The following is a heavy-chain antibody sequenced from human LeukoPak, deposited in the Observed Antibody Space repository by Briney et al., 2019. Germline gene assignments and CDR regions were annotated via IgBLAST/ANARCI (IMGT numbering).Heavy chain of an antibody. CDR1: GFSFSTYW. CDR2: IKEDGSEK. D-gene: IGHD4-17*01. J-gene: IGHJ4*02. V-gene: IGHV3-7*02. CDR3: TKYGDDDTPGLN. Sequence: GGSLRLSCAASGFSFSTYWMHWVRQAPGKGLEWVANIKEDGSEKNSVDSVKGRFTISRDNAKNSLYLQMNSLRAEDTAVYYCTKYGDDDTPGLNWGQGTLVTVSS.